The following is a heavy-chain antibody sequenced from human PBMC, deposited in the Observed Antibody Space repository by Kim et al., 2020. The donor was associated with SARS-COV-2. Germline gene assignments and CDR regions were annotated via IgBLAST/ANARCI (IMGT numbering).Heavy chain of an antibody. J-gene: IGHJ4*02. D-gene: IGHD3-10*01. Sequence: GGSLRLSCTASGFTFSNYAMNWVRQAPGKGLEWVGFITTKPSGGTTEYAASVKGRFTVSRDDSKNIAYLQMNSLKTDDTAVYYCIRSVRSGGDYWGQGTLVTVSS. CDR3: IRSVRSGGDY. V-gene: IGHV3-49*04. CDR1: GFTFSNYA. CDR2: ITTKPSGGTT.